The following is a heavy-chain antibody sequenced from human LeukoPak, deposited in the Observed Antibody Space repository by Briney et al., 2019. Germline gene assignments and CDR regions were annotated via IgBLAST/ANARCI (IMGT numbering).Heavy chain of an antibody. CDR3: ARMMSIPVAGHRPLFDY. J-gene: IGHJ4*02. CDR2: ISAYNGNT. Sequence: GASVKVSCKASGGTFSSYGISWVRQAPGQGLEWMGWISAYNGNTNYAQKLQDRVTMTTDTSTSTAYMELRSLRSDDTAVYYCARMMSIPVAGHRPLFDYWGQGTLVTVSS. V-gene: IGHV1-18*01. CDR1: GGTFSSYG. D-gene: IGHD6-19*01.